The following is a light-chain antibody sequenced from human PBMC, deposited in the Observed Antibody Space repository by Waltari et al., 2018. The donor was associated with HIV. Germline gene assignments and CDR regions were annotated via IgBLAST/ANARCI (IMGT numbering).Light chain of an antibody. CDR2: DVN. J-gene: IGLJ3*02. CDR1: SSHDGSFHH. Sequence: QSALTQPAPVAGAPGPSITISRTGTSSHDGSFHHVSWYQLHPGHAPKFISYDVNRRPSGVSDRFSGSKSGNTASLTISGLQAEDEGLYYCSSYTRGDSAYVLFGGGTRLSVL. V-gene: IGLV2-14*03. CDR3: SSYTRGDSAYVL.